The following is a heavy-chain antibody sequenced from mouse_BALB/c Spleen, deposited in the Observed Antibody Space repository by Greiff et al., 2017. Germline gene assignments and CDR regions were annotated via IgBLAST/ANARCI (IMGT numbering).Heavy chain of an antibody. CDR2: IDPSDSYT. Sequence: QVQLKESGAELVKPGASVKMSCKASGYTFTSYWMHWVKQRPGQGLEWIGVIDPSDSYTSYNQKFKGKATLTVDTSSSTAYMQLSSLTSEDSAVYYCTRKEGTTACLDYWGQGTTLTVSS. V-gene: IGHV1S127*01. CDR3: TRKEGTTACLDY. J-gene: IGHJ2*01. D-gene: IGHD1-2*01. CDR1: GYTFTSYW.